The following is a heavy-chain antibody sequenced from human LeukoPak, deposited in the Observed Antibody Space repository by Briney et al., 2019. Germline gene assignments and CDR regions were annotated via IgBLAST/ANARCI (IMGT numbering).Heavy chain of an antibody. D-gene: IGHD3-10*01. CDR2: IYYTGTA. CDR1: GGSIRSSIYY. CDR3: VRDDAFVRGPIARNWFDP. Sequence: PSETLSLTCTVSGGSIRSSIYYWGWIRQTPGKGLEWIAAIYYTGTAYYNPSLKSRVTISVDTSKNQFSLKVSSVTAADTAVYYCVRDDAFVRGPIARNWFDPWGQGVLVTVSS. V-gene: IGHV4-39*07. J-gene: IGHJ5*02.